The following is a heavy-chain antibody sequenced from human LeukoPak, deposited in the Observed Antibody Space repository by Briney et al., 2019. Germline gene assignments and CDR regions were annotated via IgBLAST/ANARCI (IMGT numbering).Heavy chain of an antibody. CDR1: GYTFTSYY. J-gene: IGHJ5*02. CDR2: INPSGGST. D-gene: IGHD4-17*01. Sequence: ASVKVSCKASGYTFTSYYMHWVRQAPGQGLEWMGIINPSGGSTSYAQKFQGRVTMTRDMPTSTVYMELSSLRSEDTAVYYCARDTGDYGEDNWFDPWGQGTLVTVSP. V-gene: IGHV1-46*01. CDR3: ARDTGDYGEDNWFDP.